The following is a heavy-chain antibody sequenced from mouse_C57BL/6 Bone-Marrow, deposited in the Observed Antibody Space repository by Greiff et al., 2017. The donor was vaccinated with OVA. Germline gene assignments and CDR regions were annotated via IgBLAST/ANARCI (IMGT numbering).Heavy chain of an antibody. V-gene: IGHV14-4*01. D-gene: IGHD1-1*02. CDR1: GFNIKDDY. Sequence: VQLQQSGAELVRPGASVKLSCTASGFNIKDDYMHWVKQRTEQGLEWIGWIDPENGDTEYASKFQGKATITADTSSNTAYLQLSSLTSEDTAVYYCTRYGPFAYWGQGTLVTVSA. CDR2: IDPENGDT. J-gene: IGHJ3*01. CDR3: TRYGPFAY.